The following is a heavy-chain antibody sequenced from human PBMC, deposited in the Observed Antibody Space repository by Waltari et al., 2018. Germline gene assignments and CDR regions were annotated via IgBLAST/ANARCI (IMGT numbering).Heavy chain of an antibody. CDR1: GGTFSSYA. V-gene: IGHV1-8*02. CDR2: MNTNSGNT. D-gene: IGHD3-10*01. J-gene: IGHJ4*02. Sequence: QVQLVQSGAEVKKPGSSVKVSCKASGGTFSSYAISWVRQATGQGLEWMGWMNTNSGNTGYAQKFQGRVTMPRNTSISTAYMELSSLRSEDTAVYYCARLWFVAGWGQGTLVTVSS. CDR3: ARLWFVAG.